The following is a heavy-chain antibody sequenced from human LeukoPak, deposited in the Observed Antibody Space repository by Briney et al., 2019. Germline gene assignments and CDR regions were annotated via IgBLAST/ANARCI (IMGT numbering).Heavy chain of an antibody. V-gene: IGHV3-23*01. J-gene: IGHJ4*02. D-gene: IGHD6-19*01. CDR1: GLTFSSYG. CDR2: ISGSGGST. CDR3: AKTSQYSSGWFDY. Sequence: GGSLRLSCAASGLTFSSYGMSWVRQAPGKGLEWVSAISGSGGSTYYADSVKGRFTISRDNSRNTLDIEMNSLRPEDTAVYYCAKTSQYSSGWFDYWGQGTLVTVSS.